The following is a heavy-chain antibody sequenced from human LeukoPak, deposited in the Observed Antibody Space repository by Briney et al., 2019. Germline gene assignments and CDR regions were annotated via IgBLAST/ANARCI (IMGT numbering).Heavy chain of an antibody. V-gene: IGHV1-46*01. D-gene: IGHD6-13*01. Sequence: ASVKVSCKASGFTFTNYNLHWVRQAPGQRLEWMGIINPSGGSTNYAQNFQGRVTMTRDTSKNQFSLKLSSVTAADTAVYYCARVSWGSSSWYWFDPWGQGTLVTVSS. CDR1: GFTFTNYN. CDR3: ARVSWGSSSWYWFDP. J-gene: IGHJ5*02. CDR2: INPSGGST.